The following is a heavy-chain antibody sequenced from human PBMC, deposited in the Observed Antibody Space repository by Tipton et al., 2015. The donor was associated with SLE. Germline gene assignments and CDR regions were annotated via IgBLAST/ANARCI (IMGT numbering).Heavy chain of an antibody. J-gene: IGHJ3*02. CDR2: FYSGYS. CDR3: ARELDTFDI. CDR1: GDSIGTYY. V-gene: IGHV4-4*07. Sequence: TLSLTCTVSGDSIGTYYWNWIRQSPGKGLEWIGRFYSGYSDYNPSLNSRVTMSVDRSRNQLSLKLSSVTAADTAVYYCARELDTFDIWGQGTMVTVSA.